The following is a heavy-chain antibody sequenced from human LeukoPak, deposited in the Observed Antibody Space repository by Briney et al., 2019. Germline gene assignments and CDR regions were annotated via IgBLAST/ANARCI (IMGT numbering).Heavy chain of an antibody. V-gene: IGHV3-74*01. CDR1: GFTFSSYW. CDR2: INSDGSST. CDR3: ARGYFDWLLYAFDI. D-gene: IGHD3-9*01. Sequence: GGSLRLSCAASGFTFSSYWMHWVRQAPGKGLVWVSRINSDGSSTSYADSVKGRFTISRDNAKNTLYLQMNSLRAEDTAVYYCARGYFDWLLYAFDIWGQGTMVTVSS. J-gene: IGHJ3*02.